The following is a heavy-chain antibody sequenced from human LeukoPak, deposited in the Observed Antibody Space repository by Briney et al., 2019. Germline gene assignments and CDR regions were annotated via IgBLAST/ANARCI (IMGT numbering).Heavy chain of an antibody. CDR1: GGSISSYF. J-gene: IGHJ4*02. CDR2: IYYSGST. D-gene: IGHD6-13*01. V-gene: IGHV4-59*12. CDR3: ASLLPDSSSWY. Sequence: PSETLSLTCTVSGGSISSYFWSWIRQPPGKGLEWIGYIYYSGSTNYNPSLKSRVTISVDTSKNQFSLKLGSVTAADTAVYYCASLLPDSSSWYWGQGTLVTVSS.